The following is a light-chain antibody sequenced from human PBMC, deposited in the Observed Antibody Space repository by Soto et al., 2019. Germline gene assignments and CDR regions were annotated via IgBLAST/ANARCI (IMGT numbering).Light chain of an antibody. CDR2: DAS. CDR1: QNIRSS. V-gene: IGKV3-15*01. J-gene: IGKJ4*01. CDR3: QQYNNWPLT. Sequence: EVVMTQSPASLSASPVERVTLSFRASQNIRSSLAWYQQRPGQAPRLLIYDASTRATGIPARFSGSGSGTEFTLTISSLQSEDFAVYYCQQYNNWPLTFGGGTKVDIK.